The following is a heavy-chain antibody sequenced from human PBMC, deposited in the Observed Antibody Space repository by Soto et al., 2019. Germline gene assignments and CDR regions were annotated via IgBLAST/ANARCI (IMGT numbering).Heavy chain of an antibody. J-gene: IGHJ3*02. CDR1: GYPVTAYY. Sequence: QLHLVHSGAVVKKPGASVTVSCSASGYPVTAYYMHWVRQAPGRGLEWMGGINPATGAAKYTPTFQGGVTMTRDTSTSTVFMELSGLTSEDTAVFYCARGGGVGVAGSAAFDMWGQGTLVTVSS. D-gene: IGHD3-3*01. V-gene: IGHV1-2*02. CDR2: INPATGAA. CDR3: ARGGGVGVAGSAAFDM.